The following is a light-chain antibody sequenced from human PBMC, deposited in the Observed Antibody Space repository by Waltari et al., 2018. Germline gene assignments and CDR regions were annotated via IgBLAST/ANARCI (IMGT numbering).Light chain of an antibody. J-gene: IGKJ4*01. Sequence: DIQMTQSPSSLSASVGDGVTITCRASQSISNYLNWYQQRPGKAPKLLISAASSLQSGVPSGFSGSGSGTDLTLTISSLQPDDFATYYCQQTYSIPLTFGGGTKVEIK. V-gene: IGKV1-39*01. CDR2: AAS. CDR1: QSISNY. CDR3: QQTYSIPLT.